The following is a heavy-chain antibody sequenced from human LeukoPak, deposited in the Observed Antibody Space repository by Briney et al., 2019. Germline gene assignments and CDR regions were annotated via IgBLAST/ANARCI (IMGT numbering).Heavy chain of an antibody. CDR3: ARSLDSGYDWGPIGY. Sequence: PGGSLRLSCAASGFTFSSYDMHWVRQATGKGLEWVSAIGTAGDTYYPGYVKGRFTISRENAKNSLYLQMNSLRAGDTAVYYCARSLDSGYDWGPIGYWGQGTLVTVSS. D-gene: IGHD5-12*01. J-gene: IGHJ4*02. CDR1: GFTFSSYD. CDR2: IGTAGDT. V-gene: IGHV3-13*04.